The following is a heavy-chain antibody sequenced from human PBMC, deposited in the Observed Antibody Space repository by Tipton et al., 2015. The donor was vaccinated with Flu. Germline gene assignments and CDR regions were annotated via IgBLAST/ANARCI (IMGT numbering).Heavy chain of an antibody. CDR3: ARLSYYDVDLKNFYFDY. CDR2: IYPSGTT. Sequence: GLVKPSETLSLTCTVSGGSISSSTYYWAWIRQPPGKRLELIGSIYPSGTTYYNPSLKSRVTISVDTSKSQFSLKLRSVTAADTAVYYCARLSYYDVDLKNFYFDYWGQGALVTVSS. D-gene: IGHD3-10*02. V-gene: IGHV4-39*01. J-gene: IGHJ4*02. CDR1: GGSISSSTYY.